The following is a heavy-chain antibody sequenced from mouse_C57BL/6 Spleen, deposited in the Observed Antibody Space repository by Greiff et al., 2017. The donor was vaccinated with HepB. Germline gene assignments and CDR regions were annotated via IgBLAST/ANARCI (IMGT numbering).Heavy chain of an antibody. CDR1: GFNIKDYY. CDR2: IDPEDGET. J-gene: IGHJ1*03. Sequence: EVKLVESGAELVKPGASVKLSCTASGFNIKDYYMHWVKQRTEQGLEWIGRIDPEDGETKYAPKFQGKATITADTSSNTAYLQLSSLTSEDTAVYYWASDNWVWYFDVWGTGTTVTVSS. CDR3: ASDNWVWYFDV. V-gene: IGHV14-2*01. D-gene: IGHD4-1*01.